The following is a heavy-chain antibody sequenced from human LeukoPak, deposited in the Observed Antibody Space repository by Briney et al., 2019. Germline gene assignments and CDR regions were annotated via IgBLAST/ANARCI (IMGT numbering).Heavy chain of an antibody. CDR1: GGSISSYY. CDR2: IYYSGST. D-gene: IGHD2-2*02. J-gene: IGHJ5*02. Sequence: SETLSLTYTVSGGSISSYYWSWIRQPPGKGLEWIGYIYYSGSTNYNPSLKSRVTISVDTSKNQFSLKLSSVTAADTAVYYCARVPDCSSTSCYTGWFDPWGQGTLVTVSS. CDR3: ARVPDCSSTSCYTGWFDP. V-gene: IGHV4-59*01.